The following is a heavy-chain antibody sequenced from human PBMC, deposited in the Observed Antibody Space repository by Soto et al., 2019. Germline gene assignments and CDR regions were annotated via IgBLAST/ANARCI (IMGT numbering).Heavy chain of an antibody. J-gene: IGHJ4*02. CDR1: GFTFSSYA. CDR3: ATRGSGSYYDY. V-gene: IGHV3-23*01. Sequence: EVQLLESGGGLVQPGGSLRLSCAASGFTFSSYAMRWVRQAPGKGLEWVSAISGSGDSTYYADSVKGRCTISRDNSQNTLYLPMNSLRGEETAVKHCATRGSGSYYDYWGQGTLVTVSS. D-gene: IGHD1-26*01. CDR2: ISGSGDST.